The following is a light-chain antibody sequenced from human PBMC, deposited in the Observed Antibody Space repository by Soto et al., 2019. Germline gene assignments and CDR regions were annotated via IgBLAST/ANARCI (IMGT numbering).Light chain of an antibody. CDR3: QKYEGAHRT. Sequence: LVTQCPASLAPAIGDGVYISCWTSRRMYIYLAWYQQKPGQVPRLLINAASSLQSGVPSRFSGSGSGTDFILTISSLQPEDVATYYCQKYEGAHRTFGQGTRWIS. CDR2: AAS. CDR1: RRMYIY. V-gene: IGKV1-27*01. J-gene: IGKJ1*01.